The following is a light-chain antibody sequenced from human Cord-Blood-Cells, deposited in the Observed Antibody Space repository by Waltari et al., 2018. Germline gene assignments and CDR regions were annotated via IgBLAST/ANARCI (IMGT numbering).Light chain of an antibody. CDR2: DVS. CDR1: SSDVGGYNY. CDR3: SSYAGSYTWV. J-gene: IGLJ3*02. Sequence: QSALTQSRSVSGSPGQSVTISCTGTSSDVGGYNYVSWYQQHPGKAPKLMIYDVSKRPSGVPDRFSGSKSGNTASLTISGLQAEDEADYYCSSYAGSYTWVFGGGTKLTVL. V-gene: IGLV2-11*01.